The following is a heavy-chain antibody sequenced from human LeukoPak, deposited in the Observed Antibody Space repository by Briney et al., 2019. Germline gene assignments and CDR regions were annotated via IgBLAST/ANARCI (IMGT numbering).Heavy chain of an antibody. CDR1: GGSFSGYY. J-gene: IGHJ4*02. Sequence: PSETLSLTCAVYGGSFSGYYWSWIRQPPGKGLEWIGEINHSGSTNYNPSLKSRVTISVDTSKNQFSLKLSSVTAADTAVYYCARAQGPNLLWFGAFDYWGQGTLVTVSS. V-gene: IGHV4-34*01. CDR2: INHSGST. CDR3: ARAQGPNLLWFGAFDY. D-gene: IGHD3-10*01.